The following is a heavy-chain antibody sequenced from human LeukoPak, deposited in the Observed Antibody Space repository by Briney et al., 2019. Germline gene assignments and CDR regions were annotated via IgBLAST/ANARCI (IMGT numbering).Heavy chain of an antibody. Sequence: SETLSLTCTVSGGSISSSSYYWGWIRQPPGKGLEWIGSIYYSGSTYYNPSLKSRVTISVDTSKNQFSLKLTSVTAADTAVYYCARDFTGYTYGQDDDWGQGTLVTVSS. CDR2: IYYSGST. J-gene: IGHJ4*02. V-gene: IGHV4-39*07. CDR3: ARDFTGYTYGQDDD. CDR1: GGSISSSSYY. D-gene: IGHD5-18*01.